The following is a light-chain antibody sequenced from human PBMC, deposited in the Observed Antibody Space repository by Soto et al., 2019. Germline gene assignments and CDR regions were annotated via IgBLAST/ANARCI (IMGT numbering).Light chain of an antibody. CDR3: SSYTSSSTYV. V-gene: IGLV2-14*01. CDR2: EVS. J-gene: IGLJ1*01. Sequence: QSALAQPPSASGSPGQSVTITCTGTNSDVGGYNYVSWYQQHPGKAPKLMIYEVSNRPSGVSNRFSGSKSGNTASLTISGLQAEDEADYYCSSYTSSSTYVFGTGTKVTVL. CDR1: NSDVGGYNY.